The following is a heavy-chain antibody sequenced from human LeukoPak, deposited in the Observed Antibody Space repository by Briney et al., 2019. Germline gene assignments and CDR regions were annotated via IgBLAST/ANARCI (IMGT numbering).Heavy chain of an antibody. Sequence: PGGSLRLSCAASGFTFSDYYMSWIREAPGKGLEWVSYISSSGSTIYYADSMKGRFTISRDNAKNSLYLQMNSLRAEDTAVYYCARVFRKLDHADYWGQGTLVTVSS. CDR3: ARVFRKLDHADY. CDR1: GFTFSDYY. D-gene: IGHD1-1*01. J-gene: IGHJ4*02. CDR2: ISSSGSTI. V-gene: IGHV3-11*01.